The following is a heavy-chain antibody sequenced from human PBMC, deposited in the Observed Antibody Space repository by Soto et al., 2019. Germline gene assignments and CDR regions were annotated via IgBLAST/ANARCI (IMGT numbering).Heavy chain of an antibody. D-gene: IGHD5-12*01. J-gene: IGHJ3*02. CDR1: GFTFSSYA. CDR3: AMAATIKHDAFDI. CDR2: ISGSGGST. V-gene: IGHV3-23*01. Sequence: PGGSLRRSCAACGFTFSSYAMSWVHPAPGKGLEWVSAISGSGGSTYYADSVKGRFTISRDNSKNTLYLQMNSLRAEDTAVYYCAMAATIKHDAFDIWGQGTMVTVSS.